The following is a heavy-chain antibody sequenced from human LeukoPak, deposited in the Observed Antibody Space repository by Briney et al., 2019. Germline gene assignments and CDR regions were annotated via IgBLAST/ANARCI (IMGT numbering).Heavy chain of an antibody. CDR2: IIPILGIA. V-gene: IGHV1-69*04. J-gene: IGHJ4*02. Sequence: GASVKVSCKASGGTFSSYAISWVRQAPGQGLEWMGRIIPILGIANYAQKFQGRVTITADKSTSTAYMGLSSLRSEDTAVYYCARDPEGYCSGGSCYPYDYWGQGTLVTVSS. CDR3: ARDPEGYCSGGSCYPYDY. CDR1: GGTFSSYA. D-gene: IGHD2-15*01.